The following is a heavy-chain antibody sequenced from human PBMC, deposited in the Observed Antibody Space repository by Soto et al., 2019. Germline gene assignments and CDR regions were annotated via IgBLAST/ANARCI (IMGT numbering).Heavy chain of an antibody. D-gene: IGHD2-15*01. CDR3: ARFKKVEVTARVGFYDYGMDV. J-gene: IGHJ6*02. CDR2: ISYDGSNK. CDR1: GVTFSSYA. Sequence: PGGSLRLSCAASGVTFSSYAVHWVRQAPGKGLEWVAVISYDGSNKYYADSVKGRFTISRDNSKNTLYLQMNSLRAEDTAVYYCARFKKVEVTARVGFYDYGMDVWGQGTTVTVSS. V-gene: IGHV3-30-3*01.